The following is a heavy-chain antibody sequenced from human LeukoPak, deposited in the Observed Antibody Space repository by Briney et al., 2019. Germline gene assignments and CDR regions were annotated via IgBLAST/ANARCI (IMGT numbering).Heavy chain of an antibody. CDR3: TTEAPASPYYDIEFFDY. D-gene: IGHD3-9*01. CDR2: IKSKTDGGTT. J-gene: IGHJ4*02. V-gene: IGHV3-15*01. Sequence: PGGSLRLSCAASGFTFSNAWMSWVRQAPGKGLEWVGRIKSKTDGGTTDYAAPVKGRFTISRDDSKNTLYLQMNSLKTEDTAVYYCTTEAPASPYYDIEFFDYWGQGTLVTVSS. CDR1: GFTFSNAW.